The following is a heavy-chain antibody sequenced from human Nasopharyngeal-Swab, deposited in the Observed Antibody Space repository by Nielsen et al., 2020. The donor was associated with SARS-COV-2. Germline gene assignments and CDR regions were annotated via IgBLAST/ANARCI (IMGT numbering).Heavy chain of an antibody. D-gene: IGHD3-3*02. CDR1: GYTFTSYY. CDR2: INPSGGST. Sequence: ASVKVSCKASGYTFTSYYMHWVRQAPGQGLEWMGIINPSGGSTSYAQKFQGRVTITRDTSASTAYMELSSLRSEDTAVYYCARLAPLKFYYYYMDVWGKGTTVTVSS. J-gene: IGHJ6*03. V-gene: IGHV1-46*01. CDR3: ARLAPLKFYYYYMDV.